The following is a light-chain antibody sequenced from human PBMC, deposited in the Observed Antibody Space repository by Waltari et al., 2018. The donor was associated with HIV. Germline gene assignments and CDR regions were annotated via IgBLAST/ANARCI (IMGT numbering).Light chain of an antibody. CDR3: SSYTSSSTQV. CDR2: EVS. Sequence: QSALTQPASVSGSPGQSITLPCPGTSSDVGGYNYVSWYQQHPGKAPKLMIYEVSNRPSGVSNRFSGSKSGNTASLTISGLQAEDEADYYCSSYTSSSTQVFGGGTKLTVL. CDR1: SSDVGGYNY. V-gene: IGLV2-14*01. J-gene: IGLJ3*02.